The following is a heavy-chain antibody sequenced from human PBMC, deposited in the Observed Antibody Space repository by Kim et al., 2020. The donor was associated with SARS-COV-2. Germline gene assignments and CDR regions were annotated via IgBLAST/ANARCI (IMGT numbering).Heavy chain of an antibody. J-gene: IGHJ4*02. CDR2: ISYDGSNK. D-gene: IGHD3-10*01. Sequence: GGSLRLSCAASGFTFSSYGMHWVRQAPGKGLEWVAVISYDGSNKYYADSVKGRFTISRDNSKNTLYLQMNSLRAEDTAVYYCAKDEYYGSGSYYNLDYWGQGTLVTVSS. CDR1: GFTFSSYG. V-gene: IGHV3-30*18. CDR3: AKDEYYGSGSYYNLDY.